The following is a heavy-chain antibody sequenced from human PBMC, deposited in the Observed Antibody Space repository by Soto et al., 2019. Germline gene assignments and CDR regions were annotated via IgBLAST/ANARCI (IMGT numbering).Heavy chain of an antibody. Sequence: EVQLVESGGGLVQPGGSLRLSCEASGFTFSRDEMNWVRQAPGKGLEWIAYIQNHGYSTHYEDSVKGRFTISRDNAKHTLYLQMSSLTAEDTAIYYCARGYDACCHFGYWGQGVLVTVSS. J-gene: IGHJ4*02. V-gene: IGHV3-48*03. CDR1: GFTFSRDE. CDR2: IQNHGYST. CDR3: ARGYDACCHFGY. D-gene: IGHD1-20*01.